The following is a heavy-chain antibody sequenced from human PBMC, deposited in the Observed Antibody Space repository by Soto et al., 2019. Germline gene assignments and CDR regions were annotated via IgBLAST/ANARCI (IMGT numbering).Heavy chain of an antibody. CDR2: IYYSGST. Sequence: QLQLQESGPGLVKPSETLSLTCTVSGGSISSSSYYWGWIRQPPGKGLEWIGSIYYSGSTYYNPSLKSRVTISVDTSKNQFSLKLSSVTAADTAVYYCAVSGVVVVAATFGWFDPWGQGTLVTVSS. CDR1: GGSISSSSYY. CDR3: AVSGVVVVAATFGWFDP. J-gene: IGHJ5*02. V-gene: IGHV4-39*01. D-gene: IGHD2-15*01.